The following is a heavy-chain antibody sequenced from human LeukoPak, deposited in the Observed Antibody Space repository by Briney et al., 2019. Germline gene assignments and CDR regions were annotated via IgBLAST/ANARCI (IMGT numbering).Heavy chain of an antibody. CDR3: ARVVVAVAGTYYYYYMDV. V-gene: IGHV4-39*07. CDR1: GGSISSSSYY. CDR2: IYYSGST. J-gene: IGHJ6*03. Sequence: PSETLSLTCTVSGGSISSSSYYWGWIRQPPGKGLEWIGSIYYSGSTYYNPSPKSRVTISVDTSKNQFSLKLSSVAAADTAVYYCARVVVAVAGTYYYYYMDVWGKGTTVTVSS. D-gene: IGHD6-19*01.